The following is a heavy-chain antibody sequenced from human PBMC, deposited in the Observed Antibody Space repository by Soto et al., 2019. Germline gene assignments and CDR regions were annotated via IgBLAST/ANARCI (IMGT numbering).Heavy chain of an antibody. CDR2: INHSGST. Sequence: QVQLQQWGAGLLKPSETLSLTCAVYGGSFSGYYWSWIRQPPGKGLEWIGEINHSGSTNYNPSLKSRVNISVDTSKNQFSLKLSSVTAADTAVYYCARGGGRWLQWYYFDYWGQGTLVTVSS. CDR3: ARGGGRWLQWYYFDY. D-gene: IGHD3-16*01. CDR1: GGSFSGYY. J-gene: IGHJ4*02. V-gene: IGHV4-34*01.